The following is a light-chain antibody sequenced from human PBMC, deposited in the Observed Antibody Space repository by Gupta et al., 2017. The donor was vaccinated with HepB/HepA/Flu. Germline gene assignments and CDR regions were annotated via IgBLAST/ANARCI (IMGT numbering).Light chain of an antibody. CDR3: QQTYSTLWT. CDR1: QSISTS. CDR2: AAS. V-gene: IGKV1-39*01. J-gene: IGKJ1*01. Sequence: DIQMTQSPSSLSASVGDRATITCRASQSISTSLNWYQQKPGKPPRLLIYAASALQGGVPSRFSGSGSGTDFALTISSLQPEDFATYFCQQTYSTLWTFGQGTKVEIK.